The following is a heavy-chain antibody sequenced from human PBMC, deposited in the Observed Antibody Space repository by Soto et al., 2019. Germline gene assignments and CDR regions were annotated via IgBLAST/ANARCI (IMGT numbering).Heavy chain of an antibody. D-gene: IGHD2-2*02. Sequence: QVQLVQSGAEVKKPGSSVKVSCKASGGTFSSYAISWVRQAPGQGLEWMGGIIPIFGTANYAQKFQGRVTITEDESTSKAYMELSRLRSEDTAVYSCARSIVGVPAAIPKQVYYYYYRMDVWGQGTTVTVSS. V-gene: IGHV1-69*01. CDR1: GGTFSSYA. CDR2: IIPIFGTA. CDR3: ARSIVGVPAAIPKQVYYYYYRMDV. J-gene: IGHJ6*02.